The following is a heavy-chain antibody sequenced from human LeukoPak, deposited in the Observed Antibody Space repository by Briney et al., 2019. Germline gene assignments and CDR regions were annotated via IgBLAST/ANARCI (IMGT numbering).Heavy chain of an antibody. J-gene: IGHJ4*02. V-gene: IGHV3-23*01. CDR3: ASVSPLSAVAVFDY. CDR2: ISGSGGST. D-gene: IGHD6-19*01. CDR1: GFTFRSYA. Sequence: GGSLRLSCAAPGFTFRSYAMSWVRQAPGTGLEWVSVISGSGGSTYYAASVKGRFTISRDNSKITLYLQMNRLRAEDTAVYYCASVSPLSAVAVFDYWGQGTLVTVSS.